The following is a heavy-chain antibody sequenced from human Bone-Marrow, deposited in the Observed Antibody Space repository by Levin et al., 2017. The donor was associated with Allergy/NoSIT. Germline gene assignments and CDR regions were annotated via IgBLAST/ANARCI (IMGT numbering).Heavy chain of an antibody. V-gene: IGHV3-43*01. J-gene: IGHJ4*02. D-gene: IGHD1/OR15-1a*01. CDR3: TKGISLEFRTGTWGYFDS. Sequence: PGGSLRLSCAASGFTFDEYSMHWVRQAPGRGLEWVSVVSWDGGTTYYADSVKGRFTMSRDNRKNSLYLQMNSLRTEDTALYYCTKGISLEFRTGTWGYFDSWGQGTLVTVSS. CDR2: VSWDGGTT. CDR1: GFTFDEYS.